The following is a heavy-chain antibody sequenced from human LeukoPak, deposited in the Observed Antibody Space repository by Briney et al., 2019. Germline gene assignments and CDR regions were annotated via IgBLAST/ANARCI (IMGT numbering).Heavy chain of an antibody. CDR3: AKGDDYYYYYMDV. V-gene: IGHV3-23*01. CDR2: ISGSGGST. J-gene: IGHJ6*03. Sequence: GGSLRLSCAASGFTFSSYAMSWVRQAPGKGLEWVSAISGSGGSTYYADTVKGRFTISRDNSKNTLYLQMNSLRAEDTAVYYCAKGDDYYYYYMDVWGKGTTVTVSS. CDR1: GFTFSSYA.